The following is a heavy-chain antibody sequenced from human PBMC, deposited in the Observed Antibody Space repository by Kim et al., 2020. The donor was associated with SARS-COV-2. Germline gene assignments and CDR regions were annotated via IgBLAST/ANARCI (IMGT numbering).Heavy chain of an antibody. Sequence: SETLSLTCTVSGGSISSGSHYWSWIRQHPGKGLEWIVYIYNTGSAYYNPSLKSRVTISVDTSKNQFSLKLNSVTAADTAVYYCARDGGGGSGSYYRYSDYWGQGTLVTVSP. CDR2: IYNTGSA. CDR3: ARDGGGGSGSYYRYSDY. D-gene: IGHD3-10*01. V-gene: IGHV4-31*03. J-gene: IGHJ4*02. CDR1: GGSISSGSHY.